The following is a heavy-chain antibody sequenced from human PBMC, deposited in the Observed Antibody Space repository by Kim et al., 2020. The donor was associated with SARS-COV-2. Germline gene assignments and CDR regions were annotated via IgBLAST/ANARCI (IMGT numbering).Heavy chain of an antibody. V-gene: IGHV3-30*18. D-gene: IGHD6-13*01. Sequence: GGSLRLSCAASGFTFSSYGMHWVRQAPGKGLEWVAVISYDGSNKYYADSVKGRFTISRDTSKNTLYLQMNSLRAEDTAVYYCAKAGIAAAGPDYWGQGTL. J-gene: IGHJ4*02. CDR3: AKAGIAAAGPDY. CDR1: GFTFSSYG. CDR2: ISYDGSNK.